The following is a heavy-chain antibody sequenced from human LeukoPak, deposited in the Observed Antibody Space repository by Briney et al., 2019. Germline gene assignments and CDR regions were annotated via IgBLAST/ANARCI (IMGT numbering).Heavy chain of an antibody. V-gene: IGHV3-23*01. J-gene: IGHJ4*02. Sequence: GGSLRLSCAASGFTFSSYAMTWVRQPPGKGLDWVSAISGGGDKSYYADSVKGRFTISRDNSKNTLYLQMNSLRAEDTAVYYCAKDRLLGYSSTPWYFDYWGQGTLVTVSS. D-gene: IGHD6-13*01. CDR1: GFTFSSYA. CDR2: ISGGGDKS. CDR3: AKDRLLGYSSTPWYFDY.